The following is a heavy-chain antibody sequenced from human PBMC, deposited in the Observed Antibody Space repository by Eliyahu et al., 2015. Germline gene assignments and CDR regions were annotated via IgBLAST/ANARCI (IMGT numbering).Heavy chain of an antibody. J-gene: IGHJ4*02. V-gene: IGHV3-33*01. CDR2: IWYDGSNK. CDR1: GFTFSRYG. CDR3: ARDGNNGWPHYYFDY. Sequence: QVQLVESGGGVVQPGRSLRLSCAASGFTFSRYGIHWVRQAPGEGLEWVAVIWYDGSNKYYADSVKGRFTISRDNSKNTLYLQMNSLRAEDTAVYYCARDGNNGWPHYYFDYWGQGTLVTVSS. D-gene: IGHD6-19*01.